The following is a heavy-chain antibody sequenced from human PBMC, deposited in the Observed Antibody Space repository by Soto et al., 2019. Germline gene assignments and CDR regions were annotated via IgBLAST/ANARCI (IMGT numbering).Heavy chain of an antibody. CDR3: ARVCSTNFVLYYDFWSGYYGNWFDP. V-gene: IGHV4-59*01. D-gene: IGHD3-3*01. CDR2: IYYSGST. CDR1: GGSISSYC. Sequence: LSLTYPVSGGSISSYCWIWIRQNPGKGLEWIGYIYYSGSTNYNPSLKSRVTISVYTSKNQFSLKLSSVTAADTAVYYCARVCSTNFVLYYDFWSGYYGNWFDPWGQGTLVPVSS. J-gene: IGHJ5*02.